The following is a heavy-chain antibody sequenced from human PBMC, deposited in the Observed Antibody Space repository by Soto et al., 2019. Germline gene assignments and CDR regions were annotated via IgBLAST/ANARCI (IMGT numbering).Heavy chain of an antibody. V-gene: IGHV3-23*01. J-gene: IGHJ4*02. Sequence: GGSLRLSCAASGFTFSSYAMSWVRQAPGKGLEWVSAISGSGGSTYYADSVKGRFTISRDNAKSSLYLQMNNLRAEDTAFYFCARATQSYYDTSGYYSYVHWGQGAQVTV. CDR2: ISGSGGST. CDR3: ARATQSYYDTSGYYSYVH. CDR1: GFTFSSYA. D-gene: IGHD3-22*01.